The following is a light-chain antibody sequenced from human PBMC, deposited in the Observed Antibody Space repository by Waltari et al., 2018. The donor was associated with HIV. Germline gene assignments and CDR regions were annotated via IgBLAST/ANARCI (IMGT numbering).Light chain of an antibody. CDR2: GAS. J-gene: IGKJ1*01. CDR1: QSVSNSH. V-gene: IGKV3-20*01. CDR3: QQYDSPPRT. Sequence: EIVLTQSPGTLSLSPGERATLSCRASQSVSNSHLAWYQQTPGLPPRLLIYGASSRATGTPDRFGGSGSGTDFTLTISRLEPEDFAVYYCQQYDSPPRTFGQGTKVEIK.